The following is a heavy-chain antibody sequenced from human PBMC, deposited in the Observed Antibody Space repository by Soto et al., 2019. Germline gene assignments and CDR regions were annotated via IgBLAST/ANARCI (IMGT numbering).Heavy chain of an antibody. CDR2: ISGSGGST. V-gene: IGHV3-23*01. D-gene: IGHD3-22*01. CDR1: GFTFSSYA. CDR3: AKDERYYYDSSGYVDY. J-gene: IGHJ4*02. Sequence: GGSLRLSCAASGFTFSSYAMSWVRQAPGKGLEWVSAISGSGGSTYYADSVKGGFTISRDNSKNTLYLQMNSLRAEDTAVYYCAKDERYYYDSSGYVDYWGQGTLVTVSS.